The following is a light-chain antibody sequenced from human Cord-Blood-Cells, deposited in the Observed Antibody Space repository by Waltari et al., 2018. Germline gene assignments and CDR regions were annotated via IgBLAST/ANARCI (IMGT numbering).Light chain of an antibody. CDR1: LHVLYSTDNHSY. CDR2: WAS. J-gene: IGKJ1*01. CDR3: QQYYSTPRT. V-gene: IGKV4-1*01. Sequence: DIVMTQSPDSLAVSLGERGTINCKSSLHVLYSTDNHSYLAWYQQKPQQPPKLLIYWASARESGLPDRFSGSGSATEFTLTISSLQAEDGAVYYCQQYYSTPRTFGQGTKVEIK.